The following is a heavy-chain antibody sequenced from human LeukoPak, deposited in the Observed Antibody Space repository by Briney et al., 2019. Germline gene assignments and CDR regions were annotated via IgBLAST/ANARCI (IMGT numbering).Heavy chain of an antibody. Sequence: SETLTLTCSVSSGSMRSYYWTWVRQPAGKGLEWVGRLFDARKVNYNPSLGGRVTMSMDTSKNPFSLRMTSVTAADTAVYYCARGFQGVYDYWGQGALVIVSS. J-gene: IGHJ4*02. CDR2: LFDARKV. CDR1: SGSMRSYY. CDR3: ARGFQGVYDY. V-gene: IGHV4-4*07. D-gene: IGHD5/OR15-5a*01.